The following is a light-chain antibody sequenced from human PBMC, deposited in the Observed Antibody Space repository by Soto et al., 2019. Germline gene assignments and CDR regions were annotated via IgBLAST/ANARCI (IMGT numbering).Light chain of an antibody. Sequence: QSALTQPPSASGSPGQSVTISCTGTSSDVGNYNYVSWYQQHPGKAPKLMIYEVTKRPSGVPDRFSGSKSGNTASLTVSGLPAEDEADYLCRSCAGSTTLFGGGTKLTVL. CDR3: RSCAGSTTL. V-gene: IGLV2-8*01. CDR1: SSDVGNYNY. CDR2: EVT. J-gene: IGLJ3*02.